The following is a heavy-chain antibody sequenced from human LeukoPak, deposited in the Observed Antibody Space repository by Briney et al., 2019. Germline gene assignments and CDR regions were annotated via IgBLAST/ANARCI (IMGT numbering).Heavy chain of an antibody. V-gene: IGHV3-21*01. D-gene: IGHD3-3*02. CDR2: ISSSSLYI. CDR1: GFTFSSYS. Sequence: PGGSLRLSCAASGFTFSSYSMNWVRQAPGKGLEWVSSISSSSLYIYYADSVKGRFTISRDNAKNSLYLQMNSLRAEDTAVYYCARQGCYVDSFFRMDVWGKGTTVTISS. J-gene: IGHJ6*03. CDR3: ARQGCYVDSFFRMDV.